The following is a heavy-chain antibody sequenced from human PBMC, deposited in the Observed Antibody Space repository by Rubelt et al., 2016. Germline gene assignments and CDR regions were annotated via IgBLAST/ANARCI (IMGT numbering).Heavy chain of an antibody. V-gene: IGHV4-34*01. D-gene: IGHD3-3*01. J-gene: IGHJ4*02. CDR3: ARGLLAIFGVENQYDDY. Sequence: QVQLQQWGAGLLKPSETLSLTCAVYGGSFSGYYWSWIRQPPGKGLEWIGEINHSGSTNYNPPPRGGITISVETARNHFSLRLSSVTAADTAVYYCARGLLAIFGVENQYDDYWGQGTLVTVSS. CDR2: INHSGST. CDR1: GGSFSGYY.